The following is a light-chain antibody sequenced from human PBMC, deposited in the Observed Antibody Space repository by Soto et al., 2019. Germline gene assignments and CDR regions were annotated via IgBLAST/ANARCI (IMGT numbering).Light chain of an antibody. Sequence: DIEMTQCPSNRDGYVGDRVTITCRASQTIRSWLAWYQQRTGKAPKLLIYKASTLTSGVPSRFSGRGSRTECTLTISSLQTEDVATDDCQQSYSNPLTFGGGTQVEIK. CDR2: KAS. V-gene: IGKV1-5*03. J-gene: IGKJ4*01. CDR1: QTIRSW. CDR3: QQSYSNPLT.